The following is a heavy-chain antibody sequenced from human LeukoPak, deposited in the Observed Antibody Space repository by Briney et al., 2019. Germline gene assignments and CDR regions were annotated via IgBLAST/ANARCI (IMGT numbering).Heavy chain of an antibody. D-gene: IGHD5-24*01. CDR3: AIRLPFTGYKN. CDR1: GGTLSTYE. V-gene: IGHV3-48*03. Sequence: GGSLRLSCTIFGGTLSTYEFNWVRQAPGKRPEWISYMSRTADRIDHADSVKGRFTMSRDNAKSSVYLQMNSLRVDDTAIYYCAIRLPFTGYKNWGQGTLVTVSS. CDR2: MSRTADRI. J-gene: IGHJ4*01.